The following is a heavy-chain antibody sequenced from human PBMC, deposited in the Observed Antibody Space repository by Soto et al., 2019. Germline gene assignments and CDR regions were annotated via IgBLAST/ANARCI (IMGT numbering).Heavy chain of an antibody. D-gene: IGHD3-22*01. CDR2: INPSGGST. Sequence: ASVKVSCKASGYTFTSYYMHWVRQAPGQGLEWMGIINPSGGSTSYAQKFQGRVTMTRDTSTSTVYMELSSLRSEDTAVYYCAREAGYYRSGYQPNFDYWGQGTLVNVSS. CDR3: AREAGYYRSGYQPNFDY. V-gene: IGHV1-46*01. J-gene: IGHJ4*02. CDR1: GYTFTSYY.